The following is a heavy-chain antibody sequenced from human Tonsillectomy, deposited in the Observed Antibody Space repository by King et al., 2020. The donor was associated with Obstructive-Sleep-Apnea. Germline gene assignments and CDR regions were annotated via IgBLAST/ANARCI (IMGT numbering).Heavy chain of an antibody. CDR2: IYDSGST. J-gene: IGHJ4*02. CDR3: ARVTGYYYPFDY. Sequence: VQLQESGPGLVKPSETLSLTCTVSGGSISRYYWSWIRQPPGKGLEWIGYIYDSGSTNYNPSLKSLVTISVDTSKNQISLKLSSVTAADPAVYYCARVTGYYYPFDYWGQGTLVTVSS. V-gene: IGHV4-59*08. CDR1: GGSISRYY. D-gene: IGHD3-22*01.